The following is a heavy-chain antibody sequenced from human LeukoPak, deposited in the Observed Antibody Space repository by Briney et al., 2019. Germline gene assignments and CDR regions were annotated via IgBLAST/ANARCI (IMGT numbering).Heavy chain of an antibody. V-gene: IGHV2-5*02. Sequence: SGPTLVNPTQTLTLTCTFSGLSLSTSGVGVGWIRQPPGKALEWLARVYWDDDKRYSPSLKSRLTITKDTSKNLVVLTVTNMDVVDTATYYCALEIPDYFDSANYPGYWGQGTLVTVSS. J-gene: IGHJ4*02. CDR2: VYWDDDK. CDR1: GLSLSTSGVG. CDR3: ALEIPDYFDSANYPGY. D-gene: IGHD3-10*01.